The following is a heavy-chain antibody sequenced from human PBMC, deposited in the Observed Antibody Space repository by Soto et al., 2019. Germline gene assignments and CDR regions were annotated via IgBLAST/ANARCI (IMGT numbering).Heavy chain of an antibody. Sequence: SETLSLTCTVSGGSINSGGYYWSWIRQHPGKGLEWIAYIYYSGSTYYNPSLKSRVTISLDTSKNQFSLKSVTAADTAVYYCARERGGYGLFDSWGQGTLVTVSS. D-gene: IGHD5-18*01. V-gene: IGHV4-31*03. CDR2: IYYSGST. CDR3: ARERGGYGLFDS. J-gene: IGHJ4*02. CDR1: GGSINSGGYY.